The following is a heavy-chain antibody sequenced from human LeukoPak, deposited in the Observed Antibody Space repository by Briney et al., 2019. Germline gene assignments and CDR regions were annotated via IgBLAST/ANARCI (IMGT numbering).Heavy chain of an antibody. J-gene: IGHJ6*03. D-gene: IGHD2-2*01. CDR1: GFTFSSYW. Sequence: GGSLRLSCAASGFTFSSYWVTWVRQAPGKGLEWVANIKQDGSEKYNVDSVKGRFTISRDNAKRSLYLQMNSLRAEDTAVYYCARGAILMDVWGKGTTVTVSS. CDR3: ARGAILMDV. CDR2: IKQDGSEK. V-gene: IGHV3-7*01.